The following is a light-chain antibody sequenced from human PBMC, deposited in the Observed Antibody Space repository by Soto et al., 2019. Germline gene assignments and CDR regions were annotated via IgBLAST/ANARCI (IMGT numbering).Light chain of an antibody. J-gene: IGKJ5*01. CDR1: QSVSSN. CDR2: GAS. Sequence: EMLMTQSPATLSVSPGERATLSCGASQSVSSNLAWYQQKPRQAPSLLIYGASTRATGIPDRFRGSGSETEFTLTISSLQSQDFAVYYCQQYNKWHPWTFGQGTRLEIK. CDR3: QQYNKWHPWT. V-gene: IGKV3-15*01.